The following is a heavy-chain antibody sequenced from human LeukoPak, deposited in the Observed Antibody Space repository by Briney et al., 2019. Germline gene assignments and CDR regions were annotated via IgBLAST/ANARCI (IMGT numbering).Heavy chain of an antibody. Sequence: GGSLRLSCAASGFTVSSNYMSWVRQAPGKGLEWVAFIRYDGSKKYYADSVKGRFIISRDNAKNTLYLQMNSLRAEDTGVYYCAKENSSGFLFWGQGTLVTVSS. D-gene: IGHD6-19*01. CDR1: GFTVSSNY. CDR2: IRYDGSKK. CDR3: AKENSSGFLF. J-gene: IGHJ4*02. V-gene: IGHV3-30*02.